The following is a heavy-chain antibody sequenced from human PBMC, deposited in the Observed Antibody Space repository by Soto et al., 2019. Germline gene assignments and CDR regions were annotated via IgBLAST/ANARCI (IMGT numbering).Heavy chain of an antibody. CDR1: GGSFSGYY. CDR2: INHSGST. V-gene: IGHV4-34*01. CDR3: ARGWAARGWFDP. J-gene: IGHJ5*02. D-gene: IGHD6-6*01. Sequence: QVQLQQWGAGLLKPSETLSLTCAVYGGSFSGYYWSWIRQPPGKGLEWIGEINHSGSTNYNPSLKSRVTISVDTSKNQFSLKLSSVTAAGTAVYYCARGWAARGWFDPWGQGTLVTVSS.